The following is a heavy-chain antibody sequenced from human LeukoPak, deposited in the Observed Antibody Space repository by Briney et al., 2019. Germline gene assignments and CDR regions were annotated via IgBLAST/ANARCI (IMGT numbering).Heavy chain of an antibody. CDR2: INHSGST. CDR3: ARLTRGYYYYGMDV. D-gene: IGHD6-6*01. Sequence: TSETLSLTCAVYGGSFSGYYWSWIRQPPGKGLERIGEINHSGSTNYHPSLKSRVTISVDTSKNQFSLKLSSVTAADTAVYYCARLTRGYYYYGMDVWGQGTTVTVSS. V-gene: IGHV4-34*01. CDR1: GGSFSGYY. J-gene: IGHJ6*02.